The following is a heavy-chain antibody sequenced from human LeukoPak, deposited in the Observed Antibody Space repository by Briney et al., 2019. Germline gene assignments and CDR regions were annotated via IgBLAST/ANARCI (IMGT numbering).Heavy chain of an antibody. CDR3: ATVAVIRGVTYFDY. CDR1: GGPISSYY. D-gene: IGHD3-10*01. CDR2: LFYSGST. Sequence: SSETLSLTCTVSGGPISSYYWSWIRQPPGKGLEWIASLFYSGSTDYNPSLESRVTISVDTSKNQFSLKLRSVTAADTAVYYCATVAVIRGVTYFDYWGQGTLVTVSS. J-gene: IGHJ4*02. V-gene: IGHV4-59*01.